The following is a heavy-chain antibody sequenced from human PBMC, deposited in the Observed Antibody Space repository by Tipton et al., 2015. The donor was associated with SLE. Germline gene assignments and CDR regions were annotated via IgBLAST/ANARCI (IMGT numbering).Heavy chain of an antibody. D-gene: IGHD6-19*01. CDR2: IFYSGST. J-gene: IGHJ6*03. V-gene: IGHV4-30-4*01. CDR3: ARCSSGWYNIFYYYMDV. CDR1: GGSISSGEHY. Sequence: TLSLTCTVSGGSISSGEHYWSWIRQPPGKGLEWTGYIFYSGSTYYNPSLKSRVTISVDTSKNQFSLKLNSVTAADTAVYYCARCSSGWYNIFYYYMDVWGKGTTVTVSS.